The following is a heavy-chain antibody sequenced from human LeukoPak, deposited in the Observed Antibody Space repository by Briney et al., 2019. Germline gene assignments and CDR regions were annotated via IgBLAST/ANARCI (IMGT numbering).Heavy chain of an antibody. J-gene: IGHJ4*02. CDR2: VGHSGSN. CDR1: GGSFSGYF. D-gene: IGHD6-13*01. Sequence: PSETLSLTCAVSGGSFSGYFWRWIRQPPGKGLEWIGDVGHSGSNDYNPSLKSRVTISVDTSKNQFSLKLSSVTAADTAVYYCAEGYSSSWYGNYFDYWGQGTLVTVSS. CDR3: AEGYSSSWYGNYFDY. V-gene: IGHV4-34*01.